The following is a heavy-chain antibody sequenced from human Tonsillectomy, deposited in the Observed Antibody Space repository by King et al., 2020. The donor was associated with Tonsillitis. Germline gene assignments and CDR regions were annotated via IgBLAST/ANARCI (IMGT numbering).Heavy chain of an antibody. CDR1: GGSISSYY. V-gene: IGHV4-59*01. CDR3: ARARFGYYMDV. D-gene: IGHD3-10*01. Sequence: QLQESGPGLVKPSETLSLTCTVSGGSISSYYWSWIRQPPGKGLEWVGYISYSGRTNYNPSLKSRVTISADTSKNQFSLKLSSVTAADTAVYYCARARFGYYMDVWGKGTTVTVAS. CDR2: ISYSGRT. J-gene: IGHJ6*03.